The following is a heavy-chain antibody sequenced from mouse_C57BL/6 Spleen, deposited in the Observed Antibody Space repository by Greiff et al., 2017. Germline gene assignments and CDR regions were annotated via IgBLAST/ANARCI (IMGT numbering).Heavy chain of an antibody. CDR1: GFTFSSYA. Sequence: EVKVVESGGGLVKPGGSLKLSCAASGFTFSSYAMSWVRQTPEKRLEWVATISDGGSYTYYPDNVKGRFTISRDNAKNNLYLHMSHLKSEDTAMYYCAREAGAEGTWFAYGGQGTLVTVSA. V-gene: IGHV5-4*01. CDR3: AREAGAEGTWFAY. CDR2: ISDGGSYT. J-gene: IGHJ3*01. D-gene: IGHD3-3*01.